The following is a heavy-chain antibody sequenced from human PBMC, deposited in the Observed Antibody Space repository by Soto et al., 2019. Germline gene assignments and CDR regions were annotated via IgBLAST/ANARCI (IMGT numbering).Heavy chain of an antibody. J-gene: IGHJ4*02. CDR1: GFTFSDYY. D-gene: IGHD3-22*01. CDR2: ISSSSSYT. V-gene: IGHV3-11*06. CDR3: AREGVYSDSSGPNIDY. Sequence: QVQLVESGGGLVKPGGSLRLSCAASGFTFSDYYMSWIRQAPGKGLEWVSYISSSSSYTNYADSVKGRFTISRDNAKNSLYLQMNSLRAEDTAVYYCAREGVYSDSSGPNIDYWGQGTLVTVSS.